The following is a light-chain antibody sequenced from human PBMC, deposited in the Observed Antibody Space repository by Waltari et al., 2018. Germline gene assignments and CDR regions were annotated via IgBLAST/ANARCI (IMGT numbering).Light chain of an antibody. J-gene: IGLJ3*02. CDR1: RSNIGSST. CDR2: TNN. V-gene: IGLV1-44*01. Sequence: QSVLTQPPSASGTPGQRVTISCSGSRSNIGSSTVNWYQQLPGSAPKLLIYTNNRRPSGVPDRFSGSKSGTSASLAISGLQSEDEAVYYCAAWDDSPDGLVFGGGTKLTVL. CDR3: AAWDDSPDGLV.